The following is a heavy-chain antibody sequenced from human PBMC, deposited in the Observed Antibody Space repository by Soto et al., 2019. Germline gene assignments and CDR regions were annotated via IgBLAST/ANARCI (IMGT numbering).Heavy chain of an antibody. J-gene: IGHJ4*02. V-gene: IGHV3-48*02. Sequence: EVHLVESGGGSVQPGGSLRLSCAASGFTFNSYSMHWVRQAPGKGLEWVSYITGSSSAIYYADSVKGRFTISRDNAKNSLSLQMNSLRDEDTAVYYCARGYCNGGSFYPGFYWGQGTLVSVAS. CDR1: GFTFNSYS. D-gene: IGHD2-15*01. CDR3: ARGYCNGGSFYPGFY. CDR2: ITGSSSAI.